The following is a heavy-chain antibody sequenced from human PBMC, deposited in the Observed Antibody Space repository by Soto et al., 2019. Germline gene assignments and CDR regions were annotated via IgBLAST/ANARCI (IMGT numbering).Heavy chain of an antibody. D-gene: IGHD3-3*01. J-gene: IGHJ6*02. CDR3: ARGLGYYDFWSGPPYYYGMDV. Sequence: PSETLSLTCAVYGGSFSGYYWSWIRQPPGKGLEWIGEINHSGSTNYNPSLKSRVTISVDTSKNQFSLKLSFVTAADTAVYYCARGLGYYDFWSGPPYYYGMDVWGQGTTVTVSS. CDR1: GGSFSGYY. V-gene: IGHV4-34*01. CDR2: INHSGST.